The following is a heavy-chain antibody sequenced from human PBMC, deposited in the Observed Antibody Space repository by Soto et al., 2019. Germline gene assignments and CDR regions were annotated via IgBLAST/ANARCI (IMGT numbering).Heavy chain of an antibody. CDR1: GYTFTSYY. D-gene: IGHD1-7*01. Sequence: ASVKVSCKASGYTFTSYYMHWVRQAPGQGLEWMGIINPSGGSTSYAQKFQGRVTMTRNTSISTAYMELSSLRSEDTAVYYCARLRGITGTTLGYGMDVWGQGTTVTVSS. J-gene: IGHJ6*02. V-gene: IGHV1-46*01. CDR3: ARLRGITGTTLGYGMDV. CDR2: INPSGGST.